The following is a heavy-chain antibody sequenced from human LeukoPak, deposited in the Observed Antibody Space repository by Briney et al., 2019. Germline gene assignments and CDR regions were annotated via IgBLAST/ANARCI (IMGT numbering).Heavy chain of an antibody. CDR1: GFTFTNAW. J-gene: IGHJ4*02. Sequence: PGGSLRLSCAASGFTFTNAWMSWVRQAPGKGLEWVGRIKSKTDGGTADYAAPVKGRFTISRDDSKNTLYLQMNSLETEDTAVYYCTKYYYDSSGYLYYFDYWGQGTLVTVSS. CDR3: TKYYYDSSGYLYYFDY. V-gene: IGHV3-15*01. D-gene: IGHD3-22*01. CDR2: IKSKTDGGTA.